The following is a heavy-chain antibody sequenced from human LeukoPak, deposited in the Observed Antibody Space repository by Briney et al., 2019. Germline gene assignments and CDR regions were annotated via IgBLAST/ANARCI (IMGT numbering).Heavy chain of an antibody. J-gene: IGHJ4*02. V-gene: IGHV1-69*06. Sequence: SVKVSCKASGGTFSSYAISWVRQTPGQGLEWMGGIIPLFGTANYAQKFQGRVTITADKSTSTAYMELSSLRSEDTAVYYCARATGANYHFDYWGQGTLVTVSS. CDR3: ARATGANYHFDY. D-gene: IGHD7-27*01. CDR2: IIPLFGTA. CDR1: GGTFSSYA.